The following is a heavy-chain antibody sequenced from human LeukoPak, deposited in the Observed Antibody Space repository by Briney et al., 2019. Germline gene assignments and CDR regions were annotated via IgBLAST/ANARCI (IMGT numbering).Heavy chain of an antibody. CDR2: ISYDGSNK. CDR1: GFTFSSYA. J-gene: IGHJ4*02. Sequence: PGGSLRLSCAASGFTFSSYAMHWVRQAPGKGLEWVAVISYDGSNKYYVDSVKGRFTISRDNSKNTLYLQMNSLRAEDTAVYYCARSGDGYNDDYWGQGTLVTVSS. CDR3: ARSGDGYNDDY. V-gene: IGHV3-30-3*01. D-gene: IGHD5-24*01.